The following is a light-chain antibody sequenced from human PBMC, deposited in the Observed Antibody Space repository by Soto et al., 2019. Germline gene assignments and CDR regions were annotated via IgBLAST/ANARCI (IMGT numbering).Light chain of an antibody. J-gene: IGLJ1*01. Sequence: QSALTQPASVSGSPGQSITISCTGTSSDVGGYNYVSWYQQHPGKAPKLMIYEVSNRPSGVSNRFSGSKSGNTASLTISGLQAEDEADYYCSSYTSSRQHVFGTGTKVTVL. CDR1: SSDVGGYNY. V-gene: IGLV2-14*01. CDR2: EVS. CDR3: SSYTSSRQHV.